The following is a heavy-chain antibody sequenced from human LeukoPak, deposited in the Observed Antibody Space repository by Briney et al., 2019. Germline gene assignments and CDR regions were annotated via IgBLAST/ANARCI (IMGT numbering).Heavy chain of an antibody. CDR1: GFTFIDHA. J-gene: IGHJ4*02. Sequence: GSLRLSCAASGFTFIDHAMSWVRQAPGKGLQWVAVISGGGRTTEYEDFVKGRFTISRDNSKNTLSLQMYFCAKNVVVKRYIDFWGQGTLVTVSS. D-gene: IGHD2-15*01. CDR3: DF. V-gene: IGHV3-23*01. CDR2: ISGGGRTT.